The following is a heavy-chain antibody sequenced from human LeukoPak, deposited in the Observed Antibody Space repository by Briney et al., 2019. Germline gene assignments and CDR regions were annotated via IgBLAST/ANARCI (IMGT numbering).Heavy chain of an antibody. V-gene: IGHV4-34*01. CDR2: INHSGST. CDR1: GGSFSGYY. CDR3: ARDDDYSNLIDY. J-gene: IGHJ4*02. D-gene: IGHD4-11*01. Sequence: PSETLSLTCAVYGGSFSGYYWSWIRQPPGKGLEWIGEINHSGSTNYNPSLKSRVTISVDTSKNQFSLKLSSVIAADTAVYYCARDDDYSNLIDYWGQGTLVTVSS.